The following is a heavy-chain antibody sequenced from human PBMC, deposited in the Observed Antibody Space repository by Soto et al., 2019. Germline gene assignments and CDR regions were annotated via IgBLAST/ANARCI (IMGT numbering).Heavy chain of an antibody. V-gene: IGHV1-18*01. CDR2: ISAHNGNT. Sequence: QVHLVQSGAEVKKPGASVKVSCKGSGYAFTTYGITWVRQAPGQGLEWMGWISAHNGNTNYAQKLQGRVTVTRDTRTSTAYMELRSLRSDDTAVYSCARGRYGDYWGQGALVTVSS. CDR3: ARGRYGDY. J-gene: IGHJ4*02. D-gene: IGHD1-1*01. CDR1: GYAFTTYG.